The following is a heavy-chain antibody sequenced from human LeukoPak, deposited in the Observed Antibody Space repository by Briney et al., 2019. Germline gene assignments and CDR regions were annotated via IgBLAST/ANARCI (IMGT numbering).Heavy chain of an antibody. CDR3: ARGGDILTGYHFDY. D-gene: IGHD3-9*01. J-gene: IGHJ4*02. CDR1: GGSISSYY. CDR2: IYYSGST. V-gene: IGHV4-59*01. Sequence: PSETLSLTCTVSGGSISSYYWSWIRQPPAKGLEWIGYIYYSGSTNYNPSLKSRVTISVDTSKNQFSLKLSSVTAADTAVYYCARGGDILTGYHFDYWGQGTLVTVSS.